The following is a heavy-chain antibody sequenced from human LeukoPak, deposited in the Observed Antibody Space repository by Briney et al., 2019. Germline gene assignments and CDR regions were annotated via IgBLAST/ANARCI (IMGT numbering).Heavy chain of an antibody. CDR1: GFVFRNYF. CDR3: ATDRGWRTSGYYLYYFEY. D-gene: IGHD3-3*01. CDR2: IKNDGSEI. V-gene: IGHV3-7*01. Sequence: PGGSLRLSCAASGFVFRNYFMSWVRQAPGKGLEWVAGIKNDGSEIYYVDSVRGRYTISRDNTKNSLYLQMSSLRAEDTAVYYCATDRGWRTSGYYLYYFEYWGQGTLVTFSS. J-gene: IGHJ4*02.